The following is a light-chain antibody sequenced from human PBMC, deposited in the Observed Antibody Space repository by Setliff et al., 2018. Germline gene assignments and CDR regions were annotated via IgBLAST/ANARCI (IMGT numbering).Light chain of an antibody. Sequence: QSVLTQPPYASGSPGQSVTISCTGTSSDGGGYNYVSWYQQHPGKAPKLMIYEVSKRPSGVPDRFSGSKSGNTASLTVSGLQAEDEADYYCSSYAGSNNFPYVFGTGTKVTVL. V-gene: IGLV2-8*01. CDR1: SSDGGGYNY. CDR3: SSYAGSNNFPYV. CDR2: EVS. J-gene: IGLJ1*01.